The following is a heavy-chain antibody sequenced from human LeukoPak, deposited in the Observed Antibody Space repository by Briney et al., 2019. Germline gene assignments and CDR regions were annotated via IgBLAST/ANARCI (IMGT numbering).Heavy chain of an antibody. D-gene: IGHD3-22*01. V-gene: IGHV4-39*01. CDR3: ARHDTYYYDSSGCFDY. CDR2: IYYSGST. CDR1: GGSISSSSYY. J-gene: IGHJ4*02. Sequence: SETLSLTCTVSGGSISSSSYYWGWIRQPPGKGLEWNGSIYYSGSTYYNPSLKSRVTITVDTSKNQFSLKLSSVTAADTAVYYCARHDTYYYDSSGCFDYWGQGTLVTVSS.